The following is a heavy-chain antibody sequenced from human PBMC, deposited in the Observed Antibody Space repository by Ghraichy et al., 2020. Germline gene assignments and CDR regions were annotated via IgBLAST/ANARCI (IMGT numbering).Heavy chain of an antibody. CDR1: GGTFSSYA. CDR3: AREKVNLVDQYYYYYGMDV. CDR2: IIPIFGTA. D-gene: IGHD3-9*01. V-gene: IGHV1-69*13. J-gene: IGHJ6*02. Sequence: SVKVSRKASGGTFSSYAISWVRQAPGQGLEWMGGIIPIFGTANYAQKFQGRVTITADESTSTAYMELSSLRSEDTAVYYCAREKVNLVDQYYYYYGMDVWGQGTTVTVSS.